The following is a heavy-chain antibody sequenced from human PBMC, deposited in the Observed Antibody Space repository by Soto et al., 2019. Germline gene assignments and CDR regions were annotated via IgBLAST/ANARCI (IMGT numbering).Heavy chain of an antibody. CDR2: IDPNGGST. D-gene: IGHD3-3*01. CDR1: KYTFSNYY. CDR3: ARLRFLGSYGLDL. J-gene: IGHJ6*02. V-gene: IGHV1-46*01. Sequence: XSVKVSCKASKYTFSNYYIHWVRQAPGQGLEWMGIIDPNGGSTSYARQFQGRVNMTRDSSTSAVYMEINRLRSEDTAVYYCARLRFLGSYGLDLWGQGTTVTVSS.